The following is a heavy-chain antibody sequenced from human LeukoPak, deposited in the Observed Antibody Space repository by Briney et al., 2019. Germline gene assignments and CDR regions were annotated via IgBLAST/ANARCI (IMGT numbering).Heavy chain of an antibody. Sequence: GESLKISCAASGFYFRDHWMDWVRQAPGKGLEWVGHIKTDGSETYYLDSLKGRISISRDNTNNALYLQMNSLRVEDTAVYYCVKNDGWFHLAQWGQGTLVAVSS. CDR2: IKTDGSET. D-gene: IGHD6-19*01. J-gene: IGHJ4*02. CDR1: GFYFRDHW. CDR3: VKNDGWFHLAQ. V-gene: IGHV3-7*03.